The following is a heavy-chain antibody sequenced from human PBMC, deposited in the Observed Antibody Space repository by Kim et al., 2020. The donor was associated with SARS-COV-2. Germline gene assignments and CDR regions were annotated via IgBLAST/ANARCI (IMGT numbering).Heavy chain of an antibody. Sequence: GGSLRLSCSALGFPFSSYAMNWVRQAPGKGLEWVSSICGKSTYTYYSDAVAGRFRISRDNDKTEVYLDMTNHGVDDTAIYYCTREEGAAVDFWGNGTPVTVSS. J-gene: IGHJ6*04. D-gene: IGHD3-16*01. V-gene: IGHV3-21*01. CDR1: GFPFSSYA. CDR2: ICGKSTYT. CDR3: TREEGAAVDF.